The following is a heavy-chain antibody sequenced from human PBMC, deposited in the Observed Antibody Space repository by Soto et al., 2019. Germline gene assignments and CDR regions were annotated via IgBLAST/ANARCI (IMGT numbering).Heavy chain of an antibody. CDR3: AKDAYYGSSGFYYYFDY. CDR2: ISSDGSDK. V-gene: IGHV3-30*18. Sequence: QVQLVESGGGVVQPGRSLRLSCALSGLTFSSYGMHWVRQAPGKGLEWVAVISSDGSDKYYVDSVKGRFTISRDNIKNTLYLQMNSLRAEDTAIYYCAKDAYYGSSGFYYYFDYWGQGTLVTVSS. CDR1: GLTFSSYG. D-gene: IGHD3-22*01. J-gene: IGHJ4*02.